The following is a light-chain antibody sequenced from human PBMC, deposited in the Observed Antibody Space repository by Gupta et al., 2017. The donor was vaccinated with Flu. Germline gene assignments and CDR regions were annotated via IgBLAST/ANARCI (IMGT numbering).Light chain of an antibody. V-gene: IGKV1-5*03. CDR2: KAS. J-gene: IGKJ4*01. CDR3: QQYSTSPLT. CDR1: QSISSW. Sequence: DIQMTQSTSTLSASVGDRVTITCRASQSISSWLAWYQQKPGKAPKILNQKASNLESGVPSRFTGSGSGTEFTLTISSLQPDDFAAYYCQQYSTSPLTFGGGTKVEIE.